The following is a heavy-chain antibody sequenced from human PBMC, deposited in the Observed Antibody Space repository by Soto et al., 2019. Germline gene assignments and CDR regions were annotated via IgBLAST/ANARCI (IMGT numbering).Heavy chain of an antibody. D-gene: IGHD3-22*01. J-gene: IGHJ3*02. CDR3: AKVSITMIVVVIKGGADAFDI. CDR2: ISGSGGST. V-gene: IGHV3-23*01. Sequence: PGGSLRLSCAASGFTFSSYAMSWVRQAPGKGLEWVSAISGSGGSTYYADSVKGRFTISRDNSKNTLYLQMNSLRAEDTAVYYCAKVSITMIVVVIKGGADAFDIWGQGTMVTVSS. CDR1: GFTFSSYA.